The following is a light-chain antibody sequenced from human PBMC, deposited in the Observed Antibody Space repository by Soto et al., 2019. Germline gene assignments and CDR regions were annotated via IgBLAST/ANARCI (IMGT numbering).Light chain of an antibody. V-gene: IGKV3-11*01. Sequence: EIVLTQSPATLSLSPGDIATLCCRASQSVSSYLAWYQQKPGQAPRLLIYDTSNRATGIPARFSGSGSGTDFTRTISSLEPEEFAVYYCQQRSNWPPGLTFGGGAKVDI. CDR3: QQRSNWPPGLT. J-gene: IGKJ4*01. CDR1: QSVSSY. CDR2: DTS.